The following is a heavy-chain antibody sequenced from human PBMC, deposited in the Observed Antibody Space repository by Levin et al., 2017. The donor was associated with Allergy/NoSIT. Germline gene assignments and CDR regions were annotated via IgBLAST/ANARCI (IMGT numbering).Heavy chain of an antibody. Sequence: ESGPTLVKPTQTLTLTCTFSGFSLRTSGVGVGWIRQPPGKALEWLSVIYWDDDKRYSPSLKNRLTITKDTSKNQVVLTMTNMDPVDTGTYYGAHRLLEKYSSSWYVWGQGTLVTVSS. J-gene: IGHJ4*02. CDR1: GFSLRTSGVG. CDR3: AHRLLEKYSSSWYV. D-gene: IGHD6-13*01. CDR2: IYWDDDK. V-gene: IGHV2-5*02.